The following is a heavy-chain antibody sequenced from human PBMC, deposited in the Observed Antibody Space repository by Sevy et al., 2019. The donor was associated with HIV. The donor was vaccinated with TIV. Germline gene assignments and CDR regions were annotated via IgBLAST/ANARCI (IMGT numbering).Heavy chain of an antibody. CDR2: ISHDGGKK. D-gene: IGHD4-17*01. CDR3: TKDPPLYGDFPYGMDV. CDR1: GFILDDYG. J-gene: IGHJ6*02. V-gene: IGHV3-30*18. Sequence: GGSLRLSCIGSGFILDDYGMHWVRQAPGKGLEWVALISHDGGKKYYAYSVKGRFTISRDNFKNPLYLQMNTLRRDDTAAYFCTKDPPLYGDFPYGMDVWGQGTTVTVSS.